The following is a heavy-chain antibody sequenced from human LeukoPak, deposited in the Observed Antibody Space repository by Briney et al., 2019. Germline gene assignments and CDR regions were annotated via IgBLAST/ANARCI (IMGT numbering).Heavy chain of an antibody. Sequence: NPSETLSLTCAVYGGSFSGYYWSWIRQPPGKGLEWIGEINHSGSTKYNPSLKSRVTISGDTSKNQFSLKLSSVTAADTAVYYCARALERYYYDSSGYYAHFDYPVRRTLVTVSS. CDR1: GGSFSGYY. CDR3: ARALERYYYDSSGYYAHFDY. V-gene: IGHV4-34*01. CDR2: INHSGST. J-gene: IGHJ4*02. D-gene: IGHD3-22*01.